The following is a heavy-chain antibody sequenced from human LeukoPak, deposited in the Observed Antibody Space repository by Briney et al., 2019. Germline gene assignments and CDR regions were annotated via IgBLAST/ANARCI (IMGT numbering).Heavy chain of an antibody. Sequence: GGSLRLSCAASGFTFSSYWMSWVRQAPGKGLEWVANIRQDGSEKYYVDSVKGRFTISSDNAKNSLYLQMNSLRAEDTAVYYCARDKEKYSSPPSDWGQGTLVTVSS. CDR3: ARDKEKYSSPPSD. CDR1: GFTFSSYW. V-gene: IGHV3-7*01. J-gene: IGHJ4*02. CDR2: IRQDGSEK. D-gene: IGHD6-6*01.